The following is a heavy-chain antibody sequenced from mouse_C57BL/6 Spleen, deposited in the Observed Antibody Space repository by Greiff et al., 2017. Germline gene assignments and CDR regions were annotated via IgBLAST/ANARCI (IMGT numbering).Heavy chain of an antibody. CDR3: AGWGGLLYYFDY. D-gene: IGHD1-1*01. V-gene: IGHV1-81*01. Sequence: VKLLESGAELARPGASVKLSCKASGYTFTSYGISWVKQRTGQGLEWIGEIYPRSGNTYYNEKFKGKATLTADKSSSTAYMELGSLTSEDSAVYFCAGWGGLLYYFDYWGQGTTLTVSS. CDR2: IYPRSGNT. CDR1: GYTFTSYG. J-gene: IGHJ2*01.